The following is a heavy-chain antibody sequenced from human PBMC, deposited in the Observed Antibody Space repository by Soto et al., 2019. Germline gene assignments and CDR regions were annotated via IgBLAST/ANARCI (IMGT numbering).Heavy chain of an antibody. J-gene: IGHJ4*02. CDR3: AKAFSWYDY. D-gene: IGHD6-13*01. Sequence: EVQLLESGGGLIQPGGSLRLSCAASGFTFSSYAMNWVRQAPGKGLEWVSGISGSGGSTYYADSGKGRFTISRDNSKYTLYMQMSSLSAEDTAVYYCAKAFSWYDYWGQGTLVTVSS. V-gene: IGHV3-23*01. CDR1: GFTFSSYA. CDR2: ISGSGGST.